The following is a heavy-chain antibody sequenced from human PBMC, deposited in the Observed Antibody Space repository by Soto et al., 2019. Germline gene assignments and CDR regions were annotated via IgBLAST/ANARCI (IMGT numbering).Heavy chain of an antibody. CDR2: INHSGST. CDR3: AREEGMTTVTRDAFDI. D-gene: IGHD4-17*01. V-gene: IGHV4-34*01. CDR1: GGSFSGYY. Sequence: SETLSLTCAVYGGSFSGYYWSWIRQPPGKGLEWIGEINHSGSTNYNPSLKSRVTISADTSKNQFSLKLSSVTAADTAVYYCAREEGMTTVTRDAFDIWGQGTMVTVSS. J-gene: IGHJ3*02.